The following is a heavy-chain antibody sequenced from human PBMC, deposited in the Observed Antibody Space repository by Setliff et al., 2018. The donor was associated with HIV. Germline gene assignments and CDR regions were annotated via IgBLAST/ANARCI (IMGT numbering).Heavy chain of an antibody. CDR2: IYTSGST. D-gene: IGHD1-20*01. Sequence: PSETLSLTCTVSGGSISSGTYYWSWVRQPAGKGLEWIGRIYTSGSTNYNPSLKSRVTLSVDTSKNQFSLKMSSVTAADTAVYYCARIIGSDISGAQYYFDHWGRGSLVTVSS. CDR1: GGSISSGTYY. V-gene: IGHV4-61*02. J-gene: IGHJ4*02. CDR3: ARIIGSDISGAQYYFDH.